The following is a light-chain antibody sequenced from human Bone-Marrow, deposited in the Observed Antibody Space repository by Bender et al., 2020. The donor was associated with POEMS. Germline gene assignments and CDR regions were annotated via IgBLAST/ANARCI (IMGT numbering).Light chain of an antibody. CDR2: EDN. J-gene: IGLJ2*01. CDR1: ELPTKF. Sequence: SFELTQPPSVSVSPGQAASITCSGDELPTKFAYWYQQKSGQAPVLVIYEDNKRPSGIPERFSGSSAGTMATLSISEAHVEDDADYYCSSTDTSAHVVVFGGGTRLTVL. V-gene: IGLV3-10*01. CDR3: SSTDTSAHVVV.